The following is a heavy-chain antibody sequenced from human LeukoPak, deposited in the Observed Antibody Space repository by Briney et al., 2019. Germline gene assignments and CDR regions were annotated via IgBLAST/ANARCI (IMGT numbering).Heavy chain of an antibody. CDR3: ARDRDVDYGNDGFDI. CDR1: GFIFSTYE. J-gene: IGHJ3*02. D-gene: IGHD4/OR15-4a*01. V-gene: IGHV3-48*03. CDR2: ISASGQTI. Sequence: PGGSLRLSCAASGFIFSTYEFHWVRHAPGKGLEWVSYISASGQTIYYADSVRGRFTISRDNAKNSLYLQMNSLGAEDTAVYHCARDRDVDYGNDGFDIWGQGTTVTVSS.